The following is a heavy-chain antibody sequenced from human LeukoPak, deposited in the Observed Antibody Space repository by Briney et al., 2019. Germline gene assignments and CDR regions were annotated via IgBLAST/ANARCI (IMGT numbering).Heavy chain of an antibody. CDR3: ARCTSTSCYNFDY. CDR2: IHTTGST. CDR1: GGSINSGSYY. D-gene: IGHD2-2*02. V-gene: IGHV4-61*09. J-gene: IGHJ4*02. Sequence: SQTLSLTCTVSGGSINSGSYYWNWIRQSAGKGLEWVGHIHTTGSTNCNPSLKSRVTTSLDTSKNQFSLKLNSVTAADTAVYYCARCTSTSCYNFDYWGQGSLVTVSS.